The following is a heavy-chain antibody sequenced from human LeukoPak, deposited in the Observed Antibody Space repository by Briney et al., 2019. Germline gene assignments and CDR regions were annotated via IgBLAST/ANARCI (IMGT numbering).Heavy chain of an antibody. Sequence: ASVKVSCKASGYTFTGYYMHWVRQATGQGLEWMGWISAYNGNTNYAQKLQGRVTMTTDTSTSTAYMELRSLRSDDTAVYYCAREGYYYYYMDVWGKGTTVTISS. CDR1: GYTFTGYY. CDR2: ISAYNGNT. J-gene: IGHJ6*03. V-gene: IGHV1-18*04. CDR3: AREGYYYYYMDV.